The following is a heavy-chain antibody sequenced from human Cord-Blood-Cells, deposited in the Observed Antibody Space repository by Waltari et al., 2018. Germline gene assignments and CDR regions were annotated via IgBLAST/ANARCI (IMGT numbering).Heavy chain of an antibody. CDR3: AKSYDFWSGYPRPVYYYYMDV. Sequence: EVQLLESGGGLVQPGGSLRLSCAASGFTFSSYAMSWVRQAPGQGLGWVSAISGSGGSTYYADSVKVRFTISRDNSKNTLYLQMNSLRAEDTAVYYCAKSYDFWSGYPRPVYYYYMDVWGKGTTVTVSS. J-gene: IGHJ6*03. CDR2: ISGSGGST. V-gene: IGHV3-23*01. D-gene: IGHD3-3*01. CDR1: GFTFSSYA.